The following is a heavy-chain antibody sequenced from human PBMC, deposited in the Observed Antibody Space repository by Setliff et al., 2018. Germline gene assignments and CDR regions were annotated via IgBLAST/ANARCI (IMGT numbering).Heavy chain of an antibody. V-gene: IGHV1-69*13. CDR1: GGTFSRYA. CDR2: FIPSFGTA. Sequence: SVKVSCKASGGTFSRYAISWVRQAPGQGLEWMGGFIPSFGTANYAQKFQGRLTITADESTSTAYMELNSLRSEDTAIYYCARDSYGDNLPYNWFAPWGQGTLVTVSS. CDR3: ARDSYGDNLPYNWFAP. J-gene: IGHJ5*02. D-gene: IGHD4-17*01.